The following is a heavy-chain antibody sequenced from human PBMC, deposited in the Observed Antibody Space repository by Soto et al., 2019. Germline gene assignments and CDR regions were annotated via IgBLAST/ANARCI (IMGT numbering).Heavy chain of an antibody. CDR3: AAHDYVDYYFEY. CDR2: IKSKTDGGTT. D-gene: IGHD4-17*01. J-gene: IGHJ4*02. Sequence: EVQLVESGGGLVKPGGSLRLSCAASGFTFSNAWMSWVRQAPGKGLEWVGRIKSKTDGGTTDYAAPVKGRFTISRDDSKHTLYLPMNSLTTDDTAVYYGAAHDYVDYYFEYLLQGTLVTVSS. V-gene: IGHV3-15*01. CDR1: GFTFSNAW.